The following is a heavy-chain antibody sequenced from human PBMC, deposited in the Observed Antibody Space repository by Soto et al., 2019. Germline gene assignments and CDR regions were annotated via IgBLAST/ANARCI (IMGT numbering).Heavy chain of an antibody. CDR2: IWYDGSKK. J-gene: IGHJ4*02. D-gene: IGHD2-21*02. CDR3: ARGWGLTADY. CDR1: GFTFSNYG. V-gene: IGHV3-33*01. Sequence: QVQLVESGGGVVQPGRSLRLSCAASGFTFSNYGMHWVRQAPGTGLEWVAVIWYDGSKKYCADSVKGRFTISRDNSKNTLYLQMDGLRAEDRAVYYCARGWGLTADYWGQGTLVTVSS.